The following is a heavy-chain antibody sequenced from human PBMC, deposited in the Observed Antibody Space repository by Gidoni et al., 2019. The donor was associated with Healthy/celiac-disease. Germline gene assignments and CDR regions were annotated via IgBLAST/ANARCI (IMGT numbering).Heavy chain of an antibody. J-gene: IGHJ4*02. CDR2: INHSGST. D-gene: IGHD2-15*01. V-gene: IGHV4-34*01. CDR3: ARARRYCSGGSCYPNMYYFDY. CDR1: GGSFRGYY. Sequence: QVHLQQWGAGLLKPSETLSLTCAVYGGSFRGYYWSWIRQPPGKGLEWIGEINHSGSTNYNPSLKSRVTISVDTSKNQFSLNLSSVTAADTAVYYCARARRYCSGGSCYPNMYYFDYWGQGTLVTVSS.